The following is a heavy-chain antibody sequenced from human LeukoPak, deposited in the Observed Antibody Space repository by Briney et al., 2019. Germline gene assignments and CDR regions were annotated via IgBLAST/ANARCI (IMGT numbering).Heavy chain of an antibody. CDR3: ARVTLAYYDQRQGTFAL. Sequence: VASVKVSCKASGYTFTNYDINWVRQATGQGLEWMGWISTYNGNTNYAQKLRGRVTMTADTSTSTAYMDLRSLRSDDTAVYYCARVTLAYYDQRQGTFALWGQGTMVTVSS. J-gene: IGHJ3*01. D-gene: IGHD3-22*01. CDR2: ISTYNGNT. V-gene: IGHV1-18*01. CDR1: GYTFTNYD.